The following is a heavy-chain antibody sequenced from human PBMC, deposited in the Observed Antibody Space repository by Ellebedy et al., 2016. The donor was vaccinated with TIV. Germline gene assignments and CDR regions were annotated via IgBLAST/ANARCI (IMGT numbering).Heavy chain of an antibody. V-gene: IGHV3-64D*06. CDR1: GFTFSSYA. CDR2: IVSNGDST. D-gene: IGHD3-16*01. J-gene: IGHJ4*02. Sequence: GESLKISCSASGFTFSSYAMHLVRPAPGKGLEYISAIVSNGDSTYYANSVKGRFTISRDNSKNTLYLQMSSRRPEDTAVYYCVKAWGDWGQGTQVTVSS. CDR3: VKAWGD.